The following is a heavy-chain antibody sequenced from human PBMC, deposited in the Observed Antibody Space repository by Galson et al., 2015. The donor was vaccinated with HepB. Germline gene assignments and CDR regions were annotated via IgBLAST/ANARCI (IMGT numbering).Heavy chain of an antibody. CDR3: VKGGGRWLHQKAFDI. CDR1: GFTFSDLA. J-gene: IGHJ3*02. V-gene: IGHV3-64D*06. CDR2: ISSKESST. D-gene: IGHD5-24*01. Sequence: SLRLSCAASGFTFSDLAMHWVRQAPGKGLEYVSGISSKESSTYYADSVKGRFIIYRDNPKKTLYLQMSSLGAEDTAMYYCVKGGGRWLHQKAFDIWGQGTMITVSS.